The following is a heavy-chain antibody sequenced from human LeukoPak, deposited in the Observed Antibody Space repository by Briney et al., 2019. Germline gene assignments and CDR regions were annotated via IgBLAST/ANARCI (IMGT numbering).Heavy chain of an antibody. V-gene: IGHV3-64*01. CDR1: GFTFSSYA. Sequence: GGSLRLSCAASGFTFSSYAMHWVRQAPGKGLEYVSAISSNGGSTYYANSVKGRFTISRDNSKNTLYLQMGSLRAEDMAVYYCARDPSYDFWSGYPSWFDPWGQGTLVTVSS. CDR2: ISSNGGST. J-gene: IGHJ5*02. D-gene: IGHD3-3*01. CDR3: ARDPSYDFWSGYPSWFDP.